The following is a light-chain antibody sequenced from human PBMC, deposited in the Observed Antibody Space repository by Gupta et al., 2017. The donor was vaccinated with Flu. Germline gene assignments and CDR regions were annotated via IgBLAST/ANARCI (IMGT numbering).Light chain of an antibody. CDR2: ATS. J-gene: IGKJ5*01. V-gene: IGKV1-39*01. CDR3: QHRDSTPIT. CDR1: QSLSSF. Sequence: DIQMTQSPSSLSASLGDRVTISCRANQSLSSFLNWYQEKPGKAPKLLIYATSSFKSGVPSRFSGSGSGTDFTLTISNLQPEDFATYYCQHRDSTPITFGQGTRLEIK.